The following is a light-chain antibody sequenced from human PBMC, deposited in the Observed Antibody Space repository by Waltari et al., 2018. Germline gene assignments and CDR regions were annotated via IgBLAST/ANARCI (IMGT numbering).Light chain of an antibody. CDR3: SSYTSSTMYV. Sequence: QSALTQPASLSGSPGPSITISCTGTSSDVGGYNYVSWYQQHPGKAPQLMIYDVSNRPSGFSNRCTGSKSGRTASLTISGLQPEDEDDYYCSSYTSSTMYVFGTGTKVTVL. J-gene: IGLJ1*01. CDR2: DVS. V-gene: IGLV2-14*01. CDR1: SSDVGGYNY.